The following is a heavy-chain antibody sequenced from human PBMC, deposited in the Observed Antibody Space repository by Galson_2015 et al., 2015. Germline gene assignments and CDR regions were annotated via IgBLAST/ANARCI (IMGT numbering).Heavy chain of an antibody. V-gene: IGHV1-46*01. CDR1: GYVFTNFF. J-gene: IGHJ4*02. D-gene: IGHD6-6*01. CDR2: INPGGGP. Sequence: SVKVSCKASGYVFTNFFVHWVRQAPGQGLEWIGLINPGGGPKYAQKFQGRITMTRATSPTTASMDLSSLTSEDTAVYYCARDLSGLRTSSDMGYWGQGTLVTVSS. CDR3: ARDLSGLRTSSDMGY.